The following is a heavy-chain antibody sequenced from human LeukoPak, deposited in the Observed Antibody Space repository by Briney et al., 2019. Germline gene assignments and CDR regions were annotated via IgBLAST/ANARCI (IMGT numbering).Heavy chain of an antibody. CDR2: ISSSSSYI. CDR3: ARGAWSENPFDY. J-gene: IGHJ4*02. Sequence: GGSLRLSCAASGFSFSSYTMNWVRQAPGKGLEWVSFISSSSSYIYYTDSVKGRFTISRDNAKKSLYLLMDSLRAEDTAVYYCARGAWSENPFDYWGQGTLVTVSS. D-gene: IGHD1-14*01. CDR1: GFSFSSYT. V-gene: IGHV3-21*01.